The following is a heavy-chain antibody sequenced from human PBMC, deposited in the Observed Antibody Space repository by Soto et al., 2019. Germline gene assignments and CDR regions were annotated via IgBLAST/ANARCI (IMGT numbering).Heavy chain of an antibody. J-gene: IGHJ4*02. CDR1: GGSISSGGYY. V-gene: IGHV4-31*03. CDR3: ARVSVAGRKYYFDY. CDR2: IYYSGST. Sequence: SETLSLTCTVSGGSISSGGYYWSWIRQHPGKGLEWIGYIYYSGSTYYNPSLKSRVTISVDTSKNQFSLKLSSVTAADTAVDYCARVSVAGRKYYFDYWGQGTLVTVSS. D-gene: IGHD6-19*01.